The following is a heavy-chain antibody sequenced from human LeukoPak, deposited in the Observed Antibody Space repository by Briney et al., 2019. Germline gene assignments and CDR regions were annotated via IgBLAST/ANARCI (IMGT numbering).Heavy chain of an antibody. D-gene: IGHD3-9*01. J-gene: IGHJ4*02. CDR3: ARTNPNYDILTGYYGDFDY. V-gene: IGHV2-70*01. CDR1: GFSLRTGGRC. CDR2: SDWDDGK. Sequence: SGPALVKPTQTLTLTCTFSGFSLRTGGRCVGWIRQPPGKALEWLSLSDWDDGKYYSTSLTTRLAISKDTSKPQVVLTMTNMDPVDTATYYCARTNPNYDILTGYYGDFDYWGQGTLVTVSS.